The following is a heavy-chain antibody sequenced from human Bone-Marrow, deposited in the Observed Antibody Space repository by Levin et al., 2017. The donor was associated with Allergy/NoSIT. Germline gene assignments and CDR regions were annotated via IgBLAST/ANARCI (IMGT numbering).Heavy chain of an antibody. D-gene: IGHD1-26*01. CDR1: GGSINHNTFY. J-gene: IGHJ3*01. Sequence: KPSETLSLTCTVSGGSINHNTFYWGWIRQAPGTGLEWIGNVYFTEDTYYNPSLKSRVTISLETSKNQFSLRLTSVTAADTAVYYCARERGSYYRAASDVWGQGTMVTVSP. V-gene: IGHV4-39*07. CDR3: ARERGSYYRAASDV. CDR2: VYFTEDT.